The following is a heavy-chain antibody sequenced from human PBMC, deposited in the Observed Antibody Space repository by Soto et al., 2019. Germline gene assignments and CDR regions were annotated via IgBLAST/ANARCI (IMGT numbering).Heavy chain of an antibody. CDR1: GFTFSSYA. CDR2: ISGSGGST. J-gene: IGHJ5*02. CDR3: AKARGLLRSSWWFDP. D-gene: IGHD3-10*02. Sequence: GGSLRLSCAASGFTFSSYAMSWVRQAPGKGLEWVSAISGSGGSTYYADSVKGRFTISRDNSKNTLYLQMNSLRAEDTAVYYCAKARGLLRSSWWFDPWGQGTLVTVSS. V-gene: IGHV3-23*01.